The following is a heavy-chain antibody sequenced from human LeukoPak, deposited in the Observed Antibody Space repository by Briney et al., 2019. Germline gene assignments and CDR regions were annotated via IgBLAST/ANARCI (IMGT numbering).Heavy chain of an antibody. J-gene: IGHJ5*02. D-gene: IGHD5-18*01. CDR3: ARGARGYSYGYWFDP. CDR2: INHSGST. CDR1: GGSFSGYY. Sequence: PSETLSHTCAVYGGSFSGYYWSWLRQPPGKGLEWIGEINHSGSTNYNPSLKSRVTISVDTSKNQFSLKLSSVTAADTAVYYCARGARGYSYGYWFDPWGQGTLVTVSS. V-gene: IGHV4-34*01.